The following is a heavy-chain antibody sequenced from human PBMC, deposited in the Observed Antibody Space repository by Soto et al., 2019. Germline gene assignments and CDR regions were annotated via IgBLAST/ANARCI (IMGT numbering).Heavy chain of an antibody. CDR1: GGSINSGGYS. V-gene: IGHV4-30-2*01. CDR2: IYHTGTT. J-gene: IGHJ5*02. D-gene: IGHD3-22*01. Sequence: SETLALTCTVSGGSINSGGYSWTWIRQPPGKGLEWIGFIYHTGTTYYNPSLKSRVTISVDRSKNQFSLELNSVTAADTAVYCCARGVNYYDSSGSSWFDPWGQGALVSVSS. CDR3: ARGVNYYDSSGSSWFDP.